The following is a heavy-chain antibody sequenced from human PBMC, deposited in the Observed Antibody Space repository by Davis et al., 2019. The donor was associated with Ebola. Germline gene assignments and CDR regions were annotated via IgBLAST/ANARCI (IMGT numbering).Heavy chain of an antibody. V-gene: IGHV3-23*01. CDR1: GFTFSSYA. Sequence: GESLKISCAASGFTFSSYAMSWVRQAPGKGLEWVSAISGSGGSTYYADSVKGRFTISRDNSKNTLYLQMNSLRAEDTAVYYCAKRRVRLLYYGMDVWGQGTTVTVSS. CDR2: ISGSGGST. J-gene: IGHJ6*02. CDR3: AKRRVRLLYYGMDV.